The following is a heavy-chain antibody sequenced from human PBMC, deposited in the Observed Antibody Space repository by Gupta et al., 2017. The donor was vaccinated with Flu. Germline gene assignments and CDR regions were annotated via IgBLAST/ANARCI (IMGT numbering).Heavy chain of an antibody. J-gene: IGHJ5*02. CDR3: AREGDTAMANPNWFDP. CDR2: IYTSGST. D-gene: IGHD5-18*01. Sequence: QVQLQESGPGLVKPSETLSLTCTVSGGSISSYYWSWIRQPAGKGLEWIGRIYTSGSTNYNPSLKSRVTMSVDTSKNQFSLKLSSVTAADTAVYYCAREGDTAMANPNWFDPWGQGNLVTVSS. CDR1: GGSISSYY. V-gene: IGHV4-4*07.